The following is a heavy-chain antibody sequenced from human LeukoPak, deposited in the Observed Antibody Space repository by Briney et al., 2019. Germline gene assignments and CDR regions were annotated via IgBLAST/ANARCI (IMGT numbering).Heavy chain of an antibody. V-gene: IGHV1-2*06. CDR2: INPNSGGT. D-gene: IGHD3-22*01. J-gene: IGHJ4*02. CDR1: GYTFTGYY. CDR3: ARAPDSYDSSGYQFDY. Sequence: ASVTVSFTASGYTFTGYYMHWVRQAPGQGLEWMGRINPNSGGTNYAQKFQGRVTMTRDTSISTAYMELSRLRSDDTAVYYCARAPDSYDSSGYQFDYWGQGTLVTVSS.